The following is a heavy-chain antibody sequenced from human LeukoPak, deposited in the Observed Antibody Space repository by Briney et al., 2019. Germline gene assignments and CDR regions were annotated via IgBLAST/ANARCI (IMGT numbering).Heavy chain of an antibody. D-gene: IGHD5-12*01. CDR2: INHSGST. J-gene: IGHJ3*02. Sequence: SETLSLACAVYGGSFSGYYWSWIRQPPGKGLEWIGEINHSGSTNYNPSLKSRVTISVDTSKNQFSLKLSSVTAADTAVYYCARNLGGYGGYAFDIWGQGTMVTVSS. V-gene: IGHV4-34*01. CDR3: ARNLGGYGGYAFDI. CDR1: GGSFSGYY.